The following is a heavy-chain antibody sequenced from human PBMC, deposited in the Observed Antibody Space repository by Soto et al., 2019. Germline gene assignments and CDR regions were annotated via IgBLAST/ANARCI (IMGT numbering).Heavy chain of an antibody. Sequence: QVQLVQSGAEVREPGASVKVSCKASGYTFTNYGVSWVRQAPGQGLEWMGWIGGYKGNTNYAQKPPGRITLTTNPSTSTAYMELRSLRSDDTAVYYCAPHTLDTGMPSGYWGQGTLVTVSS. CDR2: IGGYKGNT. J-gene: IGHJ4*02. V-gene: IGHV1-18*01. CDR1: GYTFTNYG. CDR3: APHTLDTGMPSGY. D-gene: IGHD5-18*01.